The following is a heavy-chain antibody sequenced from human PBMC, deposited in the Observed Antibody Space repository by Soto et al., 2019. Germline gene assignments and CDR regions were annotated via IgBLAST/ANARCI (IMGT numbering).Heavy chain of an antibody. CDR2: INAGNGNT. Sequence: QVQLVQSGAEVKKPGASVKVSCKASGYTFTSYAMHWVRQAPGQRLEWMGWINAGNGNTKYSQKFQGRVTITRDTSASTAYMELSSLRSEDTAVYYCAGRYYGSGIDYWGQGTLVTVSS. V-gene: IGHV1-3*01. J-gene: IGHJ4*02. CDR1: GYTFTSYA. CDR3: AGRYYGSGIDY. D-gene: IGHD3-10*01.